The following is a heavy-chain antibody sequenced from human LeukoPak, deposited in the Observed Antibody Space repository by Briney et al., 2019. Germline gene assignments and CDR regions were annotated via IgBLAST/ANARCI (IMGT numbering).Heavy chain of an antibody. Sequence: GGSLRLSCAASGFTFSNAWMSWARQAPGKGLEWVGRIKSKTDGGTTDYAAPVKGRFTISRDDSKNTLYLQMNSLKTEDTAVYYCTRYDFWSGYHWAAFDIWGQGTMVTVSS. J-gene: IGHJ3*02. D-gene: IGHD3-3*01. CDR2: IKSKTDGGTT. CDR3: TRYDFWSGYHWAAFDI. CDR1: GFTFSNAW. V-gene: IGHV3-15*01.